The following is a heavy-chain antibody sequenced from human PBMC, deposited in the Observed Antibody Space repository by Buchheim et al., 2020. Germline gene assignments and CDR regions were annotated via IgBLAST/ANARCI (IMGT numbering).Heavy chain of an antibody. V-gene: IGHV7-4-1*02. D-gene: IGHD3-3*01. CDR1: GYTFTNYP. CDR3: AREASIFGMVIVPSWFDP. Sequence: QVQLVQSGSELRNPGASVKVSCKASGYTFTNYPINWVRQAPGQGLEWMGWINTNTGNPTYAQGFPGRFVFSLDTSVSTAYLQISSLKAEDTAVYYCAREASIFGMVIVPSWFDPWGQGTL. J-gene: IGHJ5*02. CDR2: INTNTGNP.